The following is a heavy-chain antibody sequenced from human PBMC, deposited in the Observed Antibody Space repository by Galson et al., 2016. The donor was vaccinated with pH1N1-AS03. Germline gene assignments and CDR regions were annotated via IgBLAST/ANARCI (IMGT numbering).Heavy chain of an antibody. D-gene: IGHD6-13*01. J-gene: IGHJ4*02. V-gene: IGHV3-21*01. CDR3: ATNIEQRYTSKWYKFDH. Sequence: SLRLSCAASGFTFSSYSVNWVRQAPGKGLEWVSSISSRSSDIYYADSVKGRFTISRDNARRSLCLQMNSLRAEDTAVYYCATNIEQRYTSKWYKFDHWGPGTLVTVSS. CDR2: ISSRSSDI. CDR1: GFTFSSYS.